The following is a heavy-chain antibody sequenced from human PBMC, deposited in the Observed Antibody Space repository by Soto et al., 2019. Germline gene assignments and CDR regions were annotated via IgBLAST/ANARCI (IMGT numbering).Heavy chain of an antibody. CDR2: INPSGGST. D-gene: IGHD6-25*01. CDR3: ARTRDSSGGFDP. V-gene: IGHV1-46*01. CDR1: GDTITVEY. J-gene: IGHJ5*02. Sequence: SVNRYFEASGDTITVEYLGSLRQAPGQGLEWMGIINPSGGSTSYAQKFQGRVTMTRDTSTSTVYMELSSLRSEDTAVYYCARTRDSSGGFDPLGQGTLVTVPQ.